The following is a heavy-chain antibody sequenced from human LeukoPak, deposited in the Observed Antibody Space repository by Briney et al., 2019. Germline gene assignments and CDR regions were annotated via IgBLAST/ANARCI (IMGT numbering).Heavy chain of an antibody. D-gene: IGHD6-13*01. J-gene: IGHJ4*02. CDR2: ISGSGGST. Sequence: GGSLRLSCAASGFTFSSYGMSWVRQAPGKGLEWVSAISGSGGSTYYADSVKGRFTISRDNSKNTLYLQMNSLRAEDTAVYYCARGQDSSSCDYWGQGTLVTVSS. V-gene: IGHV3-23*01. CDR1: GFTFSSYG. CDR3: ARGQDSSSCDY.